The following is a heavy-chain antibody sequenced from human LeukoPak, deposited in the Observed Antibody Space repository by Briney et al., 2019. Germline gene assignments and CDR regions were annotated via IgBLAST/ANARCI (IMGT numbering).Heavy chain of an antibody. D-gene: IGHD3-22*01. CDR1: GFTFGDYA. V-gene: IGHV3-49*04. J-gene: IGHJ4*02. CDR3: TREGYYYDSSGYYFYFDY. CDR2: IRSKAYGGTT. Sequence: GSLRLSCTASGFTFGDYAMSWVRQAPGKGLEGVGFIRSKAYGGTTEYAASVKGRFTISRDDSKSIAYLQMNSLKTEDTAVYYCTREGYYYDSSGYYFYFDYWGQGTLVTVSS.